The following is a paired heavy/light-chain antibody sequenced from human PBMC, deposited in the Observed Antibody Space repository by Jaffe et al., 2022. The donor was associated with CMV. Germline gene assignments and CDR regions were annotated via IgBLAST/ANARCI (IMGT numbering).Light chain of an antibody. CDR3: QQSYSTPRGT. CDR2: AAS. V-gene: IGKV1-39*01. CDR1: QSISSY. Sequence: DIQMTQSPSSLSASVGDRVTITCRASQSISSYLNWYQQKPGKAPKLLIYAASSLQSGVPSRFSGSGSGTDFTLTISSLQPEDFATYYCQQSYSTPRGTFGQGTKLEIK. J-gene: IGKJ2*02.
Heavy chain of an antibody. CDR2: ISGSGGST. V-gene: IGHV3-23*01. CDR1: GFTFSSYA. CDR3: AKDHITMVRGVTGYRRYFDY. J-gene: IGHJ4*02. Sequence: EVQLLESGGGLVQPGGSLRLSCAASGFTFSSYAMSWVRQAPGKGLEWVSAISGSGGSTYYADSVKGRFTISRDNSKNTLYLQMNSLRAEDTAVYYCAKDHITMVRGVTGYRRYFDYWGQGTLVTVSS. D-gene: IGHD3-10*01.